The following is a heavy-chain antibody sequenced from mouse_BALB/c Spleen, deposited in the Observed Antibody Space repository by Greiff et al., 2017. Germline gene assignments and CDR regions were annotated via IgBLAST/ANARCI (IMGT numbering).Heavy chain of an antibody. CDR3: ASPYYYGSSFYAMDY. V-gene: IGHV14-3*02. J-gene: IGHJ4*01. CDR2: IDPANGNT. Sequence: EVQLQQSGAELVRSGASVKLSCTASGFNIKDYYMHWVKQRPEQGLEWIGWIDPANGNTKYDPKFQGKATITADTSSNTAYLQLSSLTSEDTAVYYCASPYYYGSSFYAMDYWGQGTSVTVSS. D-gene: IGHD1-1*01. CDR1: GFNIKDYY.